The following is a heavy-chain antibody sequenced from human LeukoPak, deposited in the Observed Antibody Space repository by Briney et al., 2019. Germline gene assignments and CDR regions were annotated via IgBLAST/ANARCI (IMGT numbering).Heavy chain of an antibody. CDR1: GGSISSGGYS. CDR2: IYYSGST. D-gene: IGHD5-12*01. Sequence: SQTLSLTCAVSGGSISSGGYSWSWIRQPPGKGLEWIGHIYYSGSTYYNPSLKSRVTISVDTSKNQFSLKLSSVTAADTAVYYCARTGYSGYGAFDYWGQGTLVTVSS. V-gene: IGHV4-30-4*07. CDR3: ARTGYSGYGAFDY. J-gene: IGHJ4*02.